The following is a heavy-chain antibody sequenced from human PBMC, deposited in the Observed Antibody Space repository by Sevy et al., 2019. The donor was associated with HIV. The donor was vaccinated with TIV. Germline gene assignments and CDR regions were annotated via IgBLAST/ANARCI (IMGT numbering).Heavy chain of an antibody. Sequence: GGSLRLSCAGSGFTFTNYEMNWVRQVPGKGPEWIAYISAFGETTYYADSVKGRFTISRDNAENSLYLQMNSVRAEDTAVYYCARDLFSGGNAVYGYWGQGTLVTVSS. CDR3: ARDLFSGGNAVYGY. V-gene: IGHV3-48*03. CDR1: GFTFTNYE. CDR2: ISAFGETT. D-gene: IGHD2-15*01. J-gene: IGHJ4*02.